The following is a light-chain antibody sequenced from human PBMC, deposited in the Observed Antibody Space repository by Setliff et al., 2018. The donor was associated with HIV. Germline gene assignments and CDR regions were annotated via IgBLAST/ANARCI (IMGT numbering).Light chain of an antibody. V-gene: IGLV2-14*01. CDR3: SSYTSSSTDV. Sequence: QSVLTQPASVSGSPGQSITISCTGTSNDVGAYNTVYWYQQHPGEAPKLMIYGVSTRPSGVSNRFSGSKSGNTASLTISGLQTEDEADYYCSSYTSSSTDVFGTGTKVTVL. J-gene: IGLJ1*01. CDR1: SNDVGAYNT. CDR2: GVS.